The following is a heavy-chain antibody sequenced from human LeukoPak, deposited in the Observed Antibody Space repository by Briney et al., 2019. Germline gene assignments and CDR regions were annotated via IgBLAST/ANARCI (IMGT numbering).Heavy chain of an antibody. D-gene: IGHD1-26*01. Sequence: GGSLRLSCTASGFTFGAYTITWIRQAPGRGLEWVGFIRNKADGGTPGYAASVKGRFTTSRDDSKNIAYLQMNSLKTDDTAVYYCTRDPPTKYWGQGTLVSVSS. CDR3: TRDPPTKY. CDR1: GFTFGAYT. V-gene: IGHV3-49*03. CDR2: IRNKADGGTP. J-gene: IGHJ4*02.